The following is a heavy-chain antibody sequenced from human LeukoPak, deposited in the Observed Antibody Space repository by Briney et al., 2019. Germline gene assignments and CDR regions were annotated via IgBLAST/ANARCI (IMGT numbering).Heavy chain of an antibody. V-gene: IGHV1-69*05. CDR3: ASQGGQQLVTFSYYYYMDV. D-gene: IGHD6-13*01. CDR1: GGTFSSYA. Sequence: ASVKVSCKASGGTFSSYAISWVRQAPGQGLEWMGGIIPIFGTANYAQKFQGRVTITTDESTSTAYMELSSLRSEDTAVYYCASQGGQQLVTFSYYYYMDVWGKGTTVAVSS. CDR2: IIPIFGTA. J-gene: IGHJ6*03.